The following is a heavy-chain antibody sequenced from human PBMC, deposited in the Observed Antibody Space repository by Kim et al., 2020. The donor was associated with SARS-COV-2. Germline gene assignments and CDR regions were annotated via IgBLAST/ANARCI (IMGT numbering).Heavy chain of an antibody. CDR3: ARDRSGVGYYFDS. V-gene: IGHV4-31*03. CDR2: IYSSGST. J-gene: IGHJ4*02. D-gene: IGHD3-10*01. CDR1: GGSITGSAYY. Sequence: SETLSLTCTVSGGSITGSAYYWSWIRLHPGEGLELIGYIYSSGSTYYSPSLKSRVTISVDTSKNQFSLNLTSVTAADTAVYYCARDRSGVGYYFDSWGQGALVTVSS.